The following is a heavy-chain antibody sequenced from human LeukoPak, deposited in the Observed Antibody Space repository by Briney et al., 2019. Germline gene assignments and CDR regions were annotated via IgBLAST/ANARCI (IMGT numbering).Heavy chain of an antibody. V-gene: IGHV1-24*01. CDR1: GYTLTDLS. CDR2: FDPEDGET. CDR3: ATVLPSPYGGLSYYYYMNV. J-gene: IGHJ6*03. D-gene: IGHD4-23*01. Sequence: ASVKVSCKASGYTLTDLSMNWVRQAPGKGLEGMGGFDPEDGETIYAQKFQGRVTMTEETSTNTAYMELSSLRSEDTAVYYCATVLPSPYGGLSYYYYMNVWGKGTTVTVSS.